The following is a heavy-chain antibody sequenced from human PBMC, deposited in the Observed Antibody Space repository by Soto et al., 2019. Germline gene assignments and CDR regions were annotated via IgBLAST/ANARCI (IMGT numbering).Heavy chain of an antibody. CDR3: AKDLWWEPRLWNY. CDR1: GFPFCSYA. V-gene: IGHV3-23*01. Sequence: GGSLKLSCAASGFPFCSYAMSWVPQAPGKGLEWVSAISGSGGSTYYADSVKGRFTISRDNSKNTLYLQMNSLRAEDTAVYYCAKDLWWEPRLWNYWGRGTLVTVSS. CDR2: ISGSGGST. D-gene: IGHD1-26*01. J-gene: IGHJ4*02.